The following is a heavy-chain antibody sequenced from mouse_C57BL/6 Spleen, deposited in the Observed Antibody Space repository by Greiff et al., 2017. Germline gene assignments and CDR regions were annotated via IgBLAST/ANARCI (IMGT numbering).Heavy chain of an antibody. CDR3: ARIYYGNYDAMDY. CDR2: IYPSDSAT. D-gene: IGHD2-1*01. CDR1: GYTFTSYW. Sequence: QVQLQQPGAELVRPGSSVKLSCKASGYTFTSYWMDWVKQRPGQGLEWIGNIYPSDSATHYNQKFKDKATLTVDKSSSTAYMQLSSLTSEDSAVYYCARIYYGNYDAMDYWGQGTSVTVSS. J-gene: IGHJ4*01. V-gene: IGHV1-61*01.